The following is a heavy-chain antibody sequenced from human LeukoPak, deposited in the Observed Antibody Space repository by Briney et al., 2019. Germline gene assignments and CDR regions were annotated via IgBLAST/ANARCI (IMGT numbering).Heavy chain of an antibody. CDR3: ASGVSGSGRLYFYYYMDV. D-gene: IGHD3-10*01. Sequence: SVKVSCKSSGGTFNNYAISWVRQAPGQGLEWMGGIIPMFDTANYAQKFQGRVTITAQKPTRPAYMELSSLRSEDTAVYYCASGVSGSGRLYFYYYMDVWGKGTTVTVSS. CDR1: GGTFNNYA. V-gene: IGHV1-69*06. J-gene: IGHJ6*03. CDR2: IIPMFDTA.